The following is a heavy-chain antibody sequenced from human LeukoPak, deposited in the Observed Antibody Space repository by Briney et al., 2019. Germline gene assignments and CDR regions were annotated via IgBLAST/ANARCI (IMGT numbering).Heavy chain of an antibody. V-gene: IGHV3-53*01. D-gene: IGHD6-13*01. Sequence: PGGSLRLSCAASGFTVSTNYMSWVRQAPGKGLEWVSVIYGGGSTYYADSVKGRFTISRDNSRSTLYLQMNSLRDEDTAVYYCARGVAAALREYFFDYWGQGTLVTVSS. CDR1: GFTVSTNY. CDR2: IYGGGST. J-gene: IGHJ4*02. CDR3: ARGVAAALREYFFDY.